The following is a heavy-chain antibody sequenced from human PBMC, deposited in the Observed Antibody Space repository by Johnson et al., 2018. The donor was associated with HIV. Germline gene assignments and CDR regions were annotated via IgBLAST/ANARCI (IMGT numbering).Heavy chain of an antibody. CDR3: ATTYALWVGEFYVLGDAFDI. V-gene: IGHV3-15*01. J-gene: IGHJ3*02. Sequence: VQLVESGGGLVKPGGSLRLSCTASAGVTFSNAWMSWVRQAPGKGLEWVGRIKSKIDDGTIDYATPVKGRFSISRDDSKNTLHMQMTSLKIEDTAVYYCATTYALWVGEFYVLGDAFDIWGQGTMVTVSS. CDR2: IKSKIDDGTI. D-gene: IGHD3-10*01. CDR1: AGVTFSNAW.